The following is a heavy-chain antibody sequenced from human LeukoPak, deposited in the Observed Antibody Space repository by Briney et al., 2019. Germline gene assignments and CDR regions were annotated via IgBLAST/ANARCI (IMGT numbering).Heavy chain of an antibody. CDR2: ISYDGSNK. CDR3: ASSSSGAAWYFDL. CDR1: GFTFSSYG. V-gene: IGHV3-30*03. Sequence: PGGSLRLSCAASGFTFSSYGMHWVRQAPGKGLEWVAVISYDGSNKYYADSVKGRFTISRDNSKNTLYLQMNSLRAEDTAVYYCASSSSGAAWYFDLWGRGTLVTVSS. D-gene: IGHD6-19*01. J-gene: IGHJ2*01.